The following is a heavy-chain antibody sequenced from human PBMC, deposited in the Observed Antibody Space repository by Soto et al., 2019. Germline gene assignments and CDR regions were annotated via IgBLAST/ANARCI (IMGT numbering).Heavy chain of an antibody. CDR1: GFTFSSYD. J-gene: IGHJ3*02. Sequence: EVQLVESGGGLVQPGGSLRLSCAASGFTFSSYDKHWVRQPTGEGLEWVSGIGTAGDTYYPGSVKGRFTISRENAKNSLYVQMNSLRPEDTGVYYCARGRTTIRGVTSAFDIWGQGTMVTVSS. CDR2: IGTAGDT. V-gene: IGHV3-13*01. CDR3: ARGRTTIRGVTSAFDI. D-gene: IGHD3-10*01.